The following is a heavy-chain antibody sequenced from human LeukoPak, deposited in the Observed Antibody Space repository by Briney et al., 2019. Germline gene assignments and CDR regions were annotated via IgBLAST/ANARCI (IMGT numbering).Heavy chain of an antibody. D-gene: IGHD2-15*01. CDR1: GFTFDDYG. CDR2: INWNGGST. Sequence: GGSLRLSCAASGFTFDDYGMSWVRQAPGKGLEWVSGINWNGGSTGYADSVKGRFTISRDNAKNSLYLQMNSLRAEDTALHYCARSGCSGGSCYFFSWFDPWGQGTLVTVSS. CDR3: ARSGCSGGSCYFFSWFDP. V-gene: IGHV3-20*04. J-gene: IGHJ5*02.